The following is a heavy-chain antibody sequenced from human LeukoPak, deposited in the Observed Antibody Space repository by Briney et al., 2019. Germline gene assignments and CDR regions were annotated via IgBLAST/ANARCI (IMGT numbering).Heavy chain of an antibody. Sequence: GGSLRLSCAASGFTFSSYWMHWVRQAPGKGLEWVSAISGSGGSTYYADSVKGRFTISRDNSKNTLYLQMNSLRAEDTAVYYCAKSIGFGSSSWYGYYFDYWGQGTLVTVSS. V-gene: IGHV3-23*01. D-gene: IGHD6-13*01. CDR3: AKSIGFGSSSWYGYYFDY. CDR2: ISGSGGST. J-gene: IGHJ4*02. CDR1: GFTFSSYW.